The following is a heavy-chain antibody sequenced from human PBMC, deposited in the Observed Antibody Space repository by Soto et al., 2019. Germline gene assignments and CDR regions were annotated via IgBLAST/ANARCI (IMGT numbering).Heavy chain of an antibody. CDR3: ARSHYYDSSGYDLDY. D-gene: IGHD3-22*01. Sequence: QVQLQESGPGLVKPSETLSLTCTVSGGSISNYYWSWIRQPPGKGLEWIGYIYYSGNTNYNPSLKSRVTISVDTSKNQFSLKLSSVTAADTAVYYCARSHYYDSSGYDLDYWGQGTLVTVSS. CDR2: IYYSGNT. V-gene: IGHV4-59*01. CDR1: GGSISNYY. J-gene: IGHJ4*02.